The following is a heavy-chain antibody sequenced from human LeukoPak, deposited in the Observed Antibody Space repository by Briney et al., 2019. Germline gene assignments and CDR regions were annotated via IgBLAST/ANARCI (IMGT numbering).Heavy chain of an antibody. CDR2: IRYDGSNK. CDR1: GFTFSSYG. J-gene: IGHJ4*02. V-gene: IGHV3-30*02. CDR3: AKDEWDY. D-gene: IGHD2-8*01. Sequence: AGGSLRPSCAASGFTFSSYGMHWVRQAPGKGLEWVAFIRYDGSNKYYADSAKGRFTISRDNSKNTLYLQMNSLRAEDTAVYYCAKDEWDYWGQGTLVTVSS.